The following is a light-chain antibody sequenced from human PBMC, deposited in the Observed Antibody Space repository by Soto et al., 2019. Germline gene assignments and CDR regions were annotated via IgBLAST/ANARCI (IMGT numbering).Light chain of an antibody. CDR2: DVS. J-gene: IGLJ1*01. V-gene: IGLV2-14*01. CDR1: SSDVGGYNY. Sequence: QSALTQPASVSGSPGQSITISCTGTSSDVGGYNYVSWYQQHPGKAPKLMIYDVSNRPSGVSNRFSGSKSGNTASLTISGLQAEDEADYYCSSYTSSSKGVFGPGTKVTVL. CDR3: SSYTSSSKGV.